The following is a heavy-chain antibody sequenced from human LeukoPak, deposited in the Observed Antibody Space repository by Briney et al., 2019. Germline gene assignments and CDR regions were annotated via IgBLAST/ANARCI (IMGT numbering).Heavy chain of an antibody. Sequence: GASVKVSCKASGYTFTSYGISWVRQAPGQGLEWMGWISAYNGNTNYAQKLQGRVTMTTDTSTSTAYMELRSLRSEDTAVYYCARGFTAAAGTILANYYYMDVWGKGTTVTISS. CDR2: ISAYNGNT. V-gene: IGHV1-18*01. J-gene: IGHJ6*03. D-gene: IGHD6-13*01. CDR3: ARGFTAAAGTILANYYYMDV. CDR1: GYTFTSYG.